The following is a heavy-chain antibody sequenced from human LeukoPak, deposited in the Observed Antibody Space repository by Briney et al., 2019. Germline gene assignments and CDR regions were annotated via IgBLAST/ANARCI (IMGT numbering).Heavy chain of an antibody. J-gene: IGHJ4*01. CDR2: INHSGST. D-gene: IGHD3-10*01. CDR3: ARGARPNYYGSGSYRPFDY. CDR1: GGSFSGYY. V-gene: IGHV4-34*01. Sequence: PSETLSLTCAVYGGSFSGYYWSWIRQPPGKGLEWIGEINHSGSTNYNPSLKSRVTISVDTSKNQFSLKLSSVTAADTAVYYCARGARPNYYGSGSYRPFDYRGQGTLVTVSS.